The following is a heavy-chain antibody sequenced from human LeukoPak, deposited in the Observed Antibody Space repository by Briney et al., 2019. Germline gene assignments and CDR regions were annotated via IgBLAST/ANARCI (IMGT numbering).Heavy chain of an antibody. J-gene: IGHJ4*02. CDR1: GFTFSSYE. D-gene: IGHD3-10*01. Sequence: AGGSLRLSCAASGFTFSSYEMNWVRQAPGKGLEWVSYISSSGSTIYYADSVKGRFTISRDNAKNSLYLQMNSLRAEDTAVYYCARERSGSPYWGQGTLVTVSS. CDR2: ISSSGSTI. V-gene: IGHV3-48*03. CDR3: ARERSGSPY.